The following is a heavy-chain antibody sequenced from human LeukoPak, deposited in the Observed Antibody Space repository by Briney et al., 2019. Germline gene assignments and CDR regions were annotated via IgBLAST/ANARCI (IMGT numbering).Heavy chain of an antibody. V-gene: IGHV1-69*05. J-gene: IGHJ4*02. CDR2: IIPIFGTA. CDR3: VKEQGSGSYRTADY. CDR1: GGTFSSYA. D-gene: IGHD3-10*01. Sequence: SVKVSCKASGGTFSSYAISWVRQAPGQGLEWMGGIIPIFGTANYAQKFQGRVTITTDESTSTAYMELSSLGAEDTAVNYCVKEQGSGSYRTADYWGQGTLVTVSS.